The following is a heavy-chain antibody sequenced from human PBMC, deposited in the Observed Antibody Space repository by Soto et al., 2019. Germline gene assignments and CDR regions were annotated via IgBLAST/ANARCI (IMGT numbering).Heavy chain of an antibody. CDR2: ISGSGGST. V-gene: IGHV3-23*01. CDR3: AKSPLWFGEFYGMDV. J-gene: IGHJ6*02. D-gene: IGHD3-10*01. CDR1: GFTFSSYA. Sequence: GGSLRLSCAASGFTFSSYAMSWVRQAPGKGLEWVSAISGSGGSTYYADSVKGRFTISRDNSKNTLYLQMNSLRAEDTAVYYCAKSPLWFGEFYGMDVWGQGTTVTVSS.